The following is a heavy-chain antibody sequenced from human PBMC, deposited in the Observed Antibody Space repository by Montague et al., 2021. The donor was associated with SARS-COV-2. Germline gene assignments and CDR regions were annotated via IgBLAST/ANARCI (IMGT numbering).Heavy chain of an antibody. V-gene: IGHV4-31*03. CDR1: GGSISSGDYY. Sequence: TLSLTCTVSGGSISSGDYYWSWIRQHPGKGLEWIGYIYYSGSTYYNPSLKSRVTISVDTSKNQFSLKLSSVTAADTAVYYCARGGSYSSGWYGVDYYNGMDVWGQGTTVTVSS. CDR2: IYYSGST. CDR3: ARGGSYSSGWYGVDYYNGMDV. J-gene: IGHJ6*02. D-gene: IGHD6-19*01.